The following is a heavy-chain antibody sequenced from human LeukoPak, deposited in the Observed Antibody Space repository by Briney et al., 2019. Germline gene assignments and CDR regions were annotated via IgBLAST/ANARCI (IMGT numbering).Heavy chain of an antibody. CDR2: MKPDGSEK. Sequence: PGGSLRLSCADSGFTVSNCWMSWVRQAPGKGLEWVANMKPDGSEKNYVDSVKGRFTISRDNAKNSLYLQMNSLRAEDTAVYYCARSFDYVWGRDWGQGTLVTVSS. D-gene: IGHD3-16*01. V-gene: IGHV3-7*01. CDR1: GFTVSNCW. CDR3: ARSFDYVWGRD. J-gene: IGHJ4*02.